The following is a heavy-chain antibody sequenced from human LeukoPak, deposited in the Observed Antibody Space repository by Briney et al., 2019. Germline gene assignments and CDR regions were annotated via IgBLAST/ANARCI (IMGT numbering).Heavy chain of an antibody. CDR2: ISYDGSNK. Sequence: GSLRLSCAASGFTFSSYAMHWVRQAPGKGLEWVAVISYDGSNKYYADSVKGRFTISRDNSKNTLYLQMNSLRAEDTAVYYCARGSGGGYYILDAFDIWGQGTMVTVSS. D-gene: IGHD3-3*01. CDR1: GFTFSSYA. CDR3: ARGSGGGYYILDAFDI. J-gene: IGHJ3*02. V-gene: IGHV3-30-3*01.